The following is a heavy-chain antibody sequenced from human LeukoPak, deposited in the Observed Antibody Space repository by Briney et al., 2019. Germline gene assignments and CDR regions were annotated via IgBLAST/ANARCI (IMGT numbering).Heavy chain of an antibody. J-gene: IGHJ4*02. CDR2: ITSNGGST. V-gene: IGHV3-64*02. CDR3: TRGPGYDYVWGSYRVDY. D-gene: IGHD3-16*02. CDR1: GFIFYSYA. Sequence: GGSLRLSCAGSGFIFYSYARHWVRQAPGRGLEYVSAITSNGGSTFYADSVKGRFTISRDNSKNTLYLQMGSLRAEDMAVYYCTRGPGYDYVWGSYRVDYWGQRTLVTVSS.